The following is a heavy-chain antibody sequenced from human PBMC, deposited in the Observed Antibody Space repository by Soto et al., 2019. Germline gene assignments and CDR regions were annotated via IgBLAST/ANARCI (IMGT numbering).Heavy chain of an antibody. Sequence: TGGSLRLSCAAAGVTFSSHWGSWVRQAPGKGLEWVANIKQDGSETYYVDSVKGRFTISRDNAKNSLYLQMNSLRAEDTAVYYCARTLYSSSRGPDGYYYYGMDVWRQRTTVTVSS. CDR3: ARTLYSSSRGPDGYYYYGMDV. CDR2: IKQDGSET. CDR1: GVTFSSHW. J-gene: IGHJ6*01. D-gene: IGHD6-6*01. V-gene: IGHV3-7*01.